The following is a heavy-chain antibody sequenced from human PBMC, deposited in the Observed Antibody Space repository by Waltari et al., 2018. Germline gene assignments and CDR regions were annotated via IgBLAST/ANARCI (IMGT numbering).Heavy chain of an antibody. D-gene: IGHD3-22*01. CDR3: AREGGSSGFAGFFDI. CDR2: INVDGSNK. V-gene: IGHV3-33*08. Sequence: QVQLVESGGDVVQPGRSLILSCAASGFTVSSSVIPWVRQAPGKGLEWAALINVDGSNKQYAESVKGRFTISKDNSKNTVSVQMDSLRIDDTAVYFCAREGGSSGFAGFFDIWGQGTMVTVSS. J-gene: IGHJ3*02. CDR1: GFTVSSSV.